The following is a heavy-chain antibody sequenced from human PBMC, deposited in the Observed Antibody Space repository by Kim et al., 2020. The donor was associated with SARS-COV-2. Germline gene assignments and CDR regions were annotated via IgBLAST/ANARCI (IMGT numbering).Heavy chain of an antibody. CDR1: GFTFSTYR. Sequence: GGSLRLSCAASGFTFSTYRMNWVRQAPGKGLEWVANINGDGSEKYYVDAVRGRFTISRDNAKNSLFLQMNSLRGEDTAIYYCVTQRGFGPWGPGALVTVSS. V-gene: IGHV3-7*01. CDR2: INGDGSEK. J-gene: IGHJ5*02. CDR3: VTQRGFGP.